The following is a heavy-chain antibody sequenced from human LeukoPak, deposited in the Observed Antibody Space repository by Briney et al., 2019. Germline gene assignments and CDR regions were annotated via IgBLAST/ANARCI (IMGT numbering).Heavy chain of an antibody. D-gene: IGHD6-13*01. V-gene: IGHV3-9*01. CDR1: GFTFDDYG. CDR2: ISWNSGSI. Sequence: PGGSLRLSCAASGFTFDDYGMYWVRQVPGKGLEWVSRISWNSGSIDYADSVKGRFTISRDNAKNSLYLQMNSLRAEDTALNYCAKDIRYSSSRCFDYWGQGTLVTVSS. CDR3: AKDIRYSSSRCFDY. J-gene: IGHJ4*02.